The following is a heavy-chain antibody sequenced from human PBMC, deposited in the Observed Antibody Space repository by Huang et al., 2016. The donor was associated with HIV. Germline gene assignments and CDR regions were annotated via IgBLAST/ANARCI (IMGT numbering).Heavy chain of an antibody. CDR3: ATGFDVFFDF. Sequence: QVQLVQSRAEVKKPGASVKVSFKVSEYTLTALSIHWVRQPPGKGLEWMGSFDPEIGETIYAQKFQGRVTMTEDTSTETAFMELSGLRPEDTAVYYCATGFDVFFDFWGQGTLVTVSS. V-gene: IGHV1-24*01. CDR1: EYTLTALS. J-gene: IGHJ4*02. CDR2: FDPEIGET. D-gene: IGHD3-9*01.